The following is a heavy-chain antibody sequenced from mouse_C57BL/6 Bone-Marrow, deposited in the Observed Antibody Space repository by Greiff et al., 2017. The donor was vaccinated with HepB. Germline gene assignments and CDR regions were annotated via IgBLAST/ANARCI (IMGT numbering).Heavy chain of an antibody. CDR1: GYTFTSYG. V-gene: IGHV1-81*01. CDR2: IYPRSGNT. Sequence: QVQLKESGAELARPGASVKLSCKASGYTFTSYGISWVKQRTGQGLEWIGEIYPRSGNTYYNEKFKGTATLTADKSSSTAYMELRSLTSEDSAVYFCARGAYWGQGTLVTVSA. CDR3: ARGAY. J-gene: IGHJ3*01.